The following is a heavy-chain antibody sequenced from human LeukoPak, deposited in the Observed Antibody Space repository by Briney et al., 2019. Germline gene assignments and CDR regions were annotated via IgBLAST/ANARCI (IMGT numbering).Heavy chain of an antibody. J-gene: IGHJ4*02. V-gene: IGHV1-18*01. Sequence: GASVKVSCKASGYTFTSYGISWVRQAPGQGLEWMGWISAYNGNTNYAQKLQGRVTMTTDTSTSTAYMELRSLRSDDTAVYYCARVVVSIMITFGGVIPTSYFDYWGQGTLVTVSS. CDR3: ARVVVSIMITFGGVIPTSYFDY. CDR2: ISAYNGNT. D-gene: IGHD3-16*02. CDR1: GYTFTSYG.